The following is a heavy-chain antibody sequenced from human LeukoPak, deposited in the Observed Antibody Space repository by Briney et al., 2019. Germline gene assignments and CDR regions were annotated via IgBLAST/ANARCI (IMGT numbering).Heavy chain of an antibody. J-gene: IGHJ3*02. Sequence: PSGTLSLTCAVSGGSISSSNWWSWVRQPPGKGLEWIGEINHSGSTNYNPSLKSRVTISVDTSKNQFSLKLSSVTAADTAVYYCARGHNHYYYDSSGYTAFDIWGQGTMVTVSS. CDR2: INHSGST. V-gene: IGHV4-4*02. CDR3: ARGHNHYYYDSSGYTAFDI. CDR1: GGSISSSNW. D-gene: IGHD3-22*01.